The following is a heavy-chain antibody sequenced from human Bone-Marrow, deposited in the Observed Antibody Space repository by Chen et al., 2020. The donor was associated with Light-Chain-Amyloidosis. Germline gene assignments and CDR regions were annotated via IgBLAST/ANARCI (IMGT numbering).Heavy chain of an antibody. CDR3: IFRGPDFDT. Sequence: QVQLVQSGAEVKRPGASVKVSCEASGYTFTAHFMYWVRQAPGQGPEWMGWINPKSGATTYVQKFQGSLSLTRDTSISTAYMELSSLRSDDTAVYYCIFRGPDFDTWGRGSLVTVSS. CDR1: GYTFTAHF. J-gene: IGHJ4*02. CDR2: INPKSGAT. D-gene: IGHD3-22*01. V-gene: IGHV1-2*02.